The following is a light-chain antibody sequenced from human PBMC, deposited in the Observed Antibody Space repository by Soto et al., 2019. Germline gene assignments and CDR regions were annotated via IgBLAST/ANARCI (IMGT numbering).Light chain of an antibody. CDR2: SNN. J-gene: IGLJ1*01. CDR3: AAWEARLNGSV. V-gene: IGLV1-44*01. Sequence: QSVLTQPPSASGTPGQRVTISCSGSSSNIGSNTVNWYQQLPGTAPKLLIYSNNQRPSGVPDRFSGSKSGTSASLAISGLQSEEEADYYCAAWEARLNGSVCVTGTMSPS. CDR1: SSNIGSNT.